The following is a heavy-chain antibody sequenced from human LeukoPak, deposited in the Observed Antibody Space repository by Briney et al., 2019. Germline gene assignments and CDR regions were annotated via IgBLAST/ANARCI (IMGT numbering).Heavy chain of an antibody. CDR3: AGYYYYYMDV. CDR2: INPRDGET. CDR1: GYTFTGYY. V-gene: IGHV1-2*06. Sequence: ASVKVSCKASGYTFTGYYIHWVRQAPGQGLEWMGRINPRDGETSFTQKFQGRVTMTRDTSISTAYMELSRLRSDDTAVYYCAGYYYYYMDVWGKGTTVTISS. J-gene: IGHJ6*03.